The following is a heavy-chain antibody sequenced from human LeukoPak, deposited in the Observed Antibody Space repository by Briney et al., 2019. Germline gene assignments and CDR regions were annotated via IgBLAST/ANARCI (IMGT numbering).Heavy chain of an antibody. V-gene: IGHV3-23*01. D-gene: IGHD3-22*01. CDR3: ANTGYYYAQYYFDY. Sequence: PGRSLRLSCAASGFTFSSYAMSWVRQAPGKGLEWVSAISGSGGSTYYADSVKGRFTISRDNSKNTLYLQMNSLRAEDTAVYYCANTGYYYAQYYFDYWGQGTLVTVSS. CDR2: ISGSGGST. CDR1: GFTFSSYA. J-gene: IGHJ4*02.